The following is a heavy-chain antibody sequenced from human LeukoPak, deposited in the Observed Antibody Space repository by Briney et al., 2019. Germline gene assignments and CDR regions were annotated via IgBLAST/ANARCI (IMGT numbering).Heavy chain of an antibody. CDR2: ISSSSSYI. V-gene: IGHV3-21*01. J-gene: IGHJ4*02. CDR1: GFTFSSYS. CDR3: ARSMGITGSWYYFDY. Sequence: GGSLRLSCAASGFTFSSYSVNWVRQAPGKGLEWVSSISSSSSYIYYADSVKGRFTISRDNAKNSLYLQMNSLRAEDTAVYYCARSMGITGSWYYFDYWGQGTLVTVSS. D-gene: IGHD2-8*02.